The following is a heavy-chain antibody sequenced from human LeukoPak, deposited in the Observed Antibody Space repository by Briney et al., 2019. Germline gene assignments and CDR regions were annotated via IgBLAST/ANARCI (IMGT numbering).Heavy chain of an antibody. CDR1: GFTLSSYA. D-gene: IGHD2-21*02. Sequence: GGSLRLSCAASGFTLSSYAMSWVRQAPGKGLEWVSAISGSGGSTYYADSVKGRFTISRDNSKNTLYLQMNSLRAEDTAVYYCAKSVGGVVVTAIDIWGQGTMVTVSS. CDR3: AKSVGGVVVTAIDI. J-gene: IGHJ3*02. CDR2: ISGSGGST. V-gene: IGHV3-23*01.